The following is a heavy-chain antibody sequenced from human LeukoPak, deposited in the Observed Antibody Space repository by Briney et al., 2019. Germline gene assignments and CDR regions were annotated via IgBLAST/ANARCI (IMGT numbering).Heavy chain of an antibody. Sequence: SETLSLTCTVSGGSISSSSYYWGWIRQPPGKGLEWIGSIYYSGSTYYNPSLKSRVTISVDTSKNQFSLKLSSVTAADTAVYYCARTKLGEQLVPYYYYGMDVWGQGTTVTVSS. CDR3: ARTKLGEQLVPYYYYGMDV. D-gene: IGHD6-6*01. V-gene: IGHV4-39*07. CDR1: GGSISSSSYY. CDR2: IYYSGST. J-gene: IGHJ6*02.